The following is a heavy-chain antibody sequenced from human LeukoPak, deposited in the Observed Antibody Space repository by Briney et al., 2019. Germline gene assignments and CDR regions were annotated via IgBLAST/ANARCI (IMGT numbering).Heavy chain of an antibody. CDR1: GFTFDDYA. D-gene: IGHD3-3*01. Sequence: GGSLRLSCAASGFTFDDYAMNWVRQAPGKGLEWVSGINWNGGSTYYRDSVEGRFTISRDNAKNSLYLQMNSLRAEDTALYYCARVKGSGYRNSIDYWGQGTLVTVSS. CDR2: INWNGGST. V-gene: IGHV3-20*04. CDR3: ARVKGSGYRNSIDY. J-gene: IGHJ4*02.